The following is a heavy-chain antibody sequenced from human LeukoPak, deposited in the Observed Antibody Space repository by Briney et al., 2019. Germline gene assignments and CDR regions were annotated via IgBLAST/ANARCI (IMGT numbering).Heavy chain of an antibody. CDR3: ARKGLLWFGELSLPYYFDY. J-gene: IGHJ4*02. V-gene: IGHV3-48*04. CDR2: ISSSSSTI. D-gene: IGHD3-10*01. Sequence: GGSLRLSCAASGFTFSSYGMNWVRQAPGKGLEWVSYISSSSSTIYYADSVKGRFTISRDNAKNSLYLQMNSLRAEDTAVYYCARKGLLWFGELSLPYYFDYWGQGTLVTVSS. CDR1: GFTFSSYG.